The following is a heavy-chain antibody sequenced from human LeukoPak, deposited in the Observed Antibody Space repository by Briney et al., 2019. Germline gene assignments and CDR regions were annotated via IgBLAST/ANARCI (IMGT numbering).Heavy chain of an antibody. J-gene: IGHJ4*02. V-gene: IGHV1-2*02. D-gene: IGHD6-19*01. CDR3: ARVVKYRSGPLTDLLPYYFDY. CDR2: INPKNAGT. CDR1: GYTFTGHY. Sequence: SVKVSFKASGYTFTGHYMHWVRQAPGQGLEWMGWINPKNAGTNFAQRFQGRVTMTRDTSSSTAYMELSSLRSEDMAVYYCARVVKYRSGPLTDLLPYYFDYWGQGTLVAVSS.